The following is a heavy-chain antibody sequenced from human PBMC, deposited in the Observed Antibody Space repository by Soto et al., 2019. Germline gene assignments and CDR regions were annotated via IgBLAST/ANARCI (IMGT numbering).Heavy chain of an antibody. CDR3: AKGPWSDSSPPGH. D-gene: IGHD6-13*01. V-gene: IGHV3-23*01. Sequence: EVQLLESGGDLVQPGGSLRLSYAASGFTFSSYAMSWVRQAPGKGLEWVSGISSSDGPTYYADSVKGRFTISRDNSKNTLFLQINSLRAEDTAVYFCAKGPWSDSSPPGHWGQGTRVTVSS. J-gene: IGHJ4*02. CDR2: ISSSDGPT. CDR1: GFTFSSYA.